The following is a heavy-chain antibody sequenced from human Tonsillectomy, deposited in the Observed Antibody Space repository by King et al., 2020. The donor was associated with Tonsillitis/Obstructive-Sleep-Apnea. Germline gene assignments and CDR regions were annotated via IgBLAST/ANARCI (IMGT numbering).Heavy chain of an antibody. Sequence: VQLVESGGGVVQPGRSLRLSCAASGFTFSSYVVHWVRQAPGKGLEWVAVMSYDGGNKYYADSVKGRYTISRDNSKNTLYLRMNSLRAEDTAVYFCASGDTIDYWGQGTLVTVSS. CDR3: ASGDTIDY. V-gene: IGHV3-30*04. D-gene: IGHD2-2*01. J-gene: IGHJ4*02. CDR1: GFTFSSYV. CDR2: MSYDGGNK.